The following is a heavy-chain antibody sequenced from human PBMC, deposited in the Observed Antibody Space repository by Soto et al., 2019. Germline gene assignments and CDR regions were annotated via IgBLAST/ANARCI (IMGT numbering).Heavy chain of an antibody. J-gene: IGHJ2*01. D-gene: IGHD2-8*02. CDR3: ARGSASKSGHLWYFDL. V-gene: IGHV3-21*01. CDR2: ISATTTYK. Sequence: EVQVVESGGGLVKPGGSLRLSCTASGFTFDTYTMNWLRQAPGRGLEWVSSISATTTYKYYAASVEGRFTLSRDNAKNSLYLQTNSLGAEDTVVYYCARGSASKSGHLWYFDLWGRGTLVTVSS. CDR1: GFTFDTYT.